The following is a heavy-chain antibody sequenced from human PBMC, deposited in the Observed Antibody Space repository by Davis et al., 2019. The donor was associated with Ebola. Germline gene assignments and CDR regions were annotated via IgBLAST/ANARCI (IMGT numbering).Heavy chain of an antibody. D-gene: IGHD6-13*01. J-gene: IGHJ4*02. CDR2: ISGSGGST. CDR1: GFTFSSYI. V-gene: IGHV3-23*01. CDR3: ARDLRGAAAGLDS. Sequence: GGSLRLSCAASGFTFSSYIMSWVRQAPGKGLDWVSVISGSGGSTNYADSVKGRFTISRDNAKNTLYLQMNSLRAEDRAVYYCARDLRGAAAGLDSWGQGTLVTVSS.